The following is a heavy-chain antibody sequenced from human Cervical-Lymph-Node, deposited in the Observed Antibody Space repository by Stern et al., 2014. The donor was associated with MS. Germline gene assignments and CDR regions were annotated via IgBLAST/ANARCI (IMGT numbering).Heavy chain of an antibody. CDR1: GYSFTNYW. D-gene: IGHD1-26*01. V-gene: IGHV5-51*04. Sequence: VQLVQSGAEVKQPGESLKISCKTAGYSFTNYWIGWVRQMPGNGLEWVGFIYPSDSAPRCGRSFQGKVITSANRPRGTAYLQWRSLKASDSGIYYCARGAPPENWGQGTLVTVSS. CDR3: ARGAPPEN. CDR2: IYPSDSAP. J-gene: IGHJ4*02.